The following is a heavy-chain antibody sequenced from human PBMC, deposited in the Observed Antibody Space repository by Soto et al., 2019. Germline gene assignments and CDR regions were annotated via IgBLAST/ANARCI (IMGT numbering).Heavy chain of an antibody. CDR3: AREVAITIFGVVAYDAFDI. V-gene: IGHV1-18*01. CDR1: GYTFTSYG. J-gene: IGHJ3*02. Sequence: ASVKVSCKASGYTFTSYGISWVRQATGQGLEWMGWISAYNGNTNYAQKLQGRVTMTTDTSTSTAYMELRSLRSDDTAVYYCAREVAITIFGVVAYDAFDIWGQGTMVTVSS. D-gene: IGHD3-3*01. CDR2: ISAYNGNT.